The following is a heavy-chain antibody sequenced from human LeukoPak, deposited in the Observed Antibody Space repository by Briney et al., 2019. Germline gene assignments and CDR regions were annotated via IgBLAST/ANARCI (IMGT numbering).Heavy chain of an antibody. CDR2: IYYSGST. D-gene: IGHD6-13*01. J-gene: IGHJ5*02. Sequence: SQTLSLTCTVSGGSISSGDYYWSWIRQPPGKGLEWIGNIYYSGSTYCNPSLKSRVTISVDTSKNQFSLRLSSVTAADTAVYYCARVDLFSSSWRASNWFDPWGQGTLVTVSS. CDR3: ARVDLFSSSWRASNWFDP. V-gene: IGHV4-30-4*01. CDR1: GGSISSGDYY.